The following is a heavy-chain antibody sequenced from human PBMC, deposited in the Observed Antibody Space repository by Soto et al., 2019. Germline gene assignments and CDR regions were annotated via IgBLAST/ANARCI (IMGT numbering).Heavy chain of an antibody. CDR2: IDWDDDK. CDR1: WVSLSTSGMC. CDR3: ARIGIAVAGPGNFDY. D-gene: IGHD6-19*01. Sequence: PKQTPTLTCPFSWVSLSTSGMCVSWIRQPLGKALEWLALIDWDDDKYYSTSLKTRLTISKDTSKNQVVLTMTNMDPVDTATYYCARIGIAVAGPGNFDYWGQGTLVTVSS. J-gene: IGHJ4*02. V-gene: IGHV2-70*01.